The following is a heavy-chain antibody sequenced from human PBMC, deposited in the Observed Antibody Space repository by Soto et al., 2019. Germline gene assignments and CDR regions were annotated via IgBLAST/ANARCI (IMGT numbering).Heavy chain of an antibody. CDR3: ARESAYGGNPLAFDY. CDR2: FIPFFNTP. Sequence: QEQLVQSGAEVKKPGSSVKVSCKASGATFSSYAISWVRQAPGQGLDWMGGFIPFFNTPNYAQKFKGRVAITADESTSTAYMEVSSLRSEDTATYYCARESAYGGNPLAFDYWGQGTLVTVSS. V-gene: IGHV1-69*01. D-gene: IGHD1-26*01. CDR1: GATFSSYA. J-gene: IGHJ4*02.